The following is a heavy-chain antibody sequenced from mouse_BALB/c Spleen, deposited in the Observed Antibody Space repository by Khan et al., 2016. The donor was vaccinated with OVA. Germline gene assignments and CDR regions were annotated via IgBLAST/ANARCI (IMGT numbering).Heavy chain of an antibody. CDR3: TRGGYGSPFAY. D-gene: IGHD1-1*01. J-gene: IGHJ3*01. Sequence: QVQLQQSGAELVKPGASVKLSCKASGYTFTSYYMYWVKQRPGQGLEWIGEINPSNGGTNVNEKFKSKATLTVDKSSSTAYMEVSSLTSEDSAVYYCTRGGYGSPFAYWGQWTLVTVSA. CDR1: GYTFTSYY. V-gene: IGHV1S81*02. CDR2: INPSNGGT.